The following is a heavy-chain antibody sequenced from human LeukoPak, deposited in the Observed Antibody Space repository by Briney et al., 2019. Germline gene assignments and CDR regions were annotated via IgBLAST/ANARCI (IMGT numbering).Heavy chain of an antibody. CDR2: ISSSSSYI. CDR3: ARDRGYNGPAEDY. Sequence: GGSLRLSCAASGFTFSSYSMNWVRQAPGKGLEWVSSISSSSSYIYYADSVKGRFTISRDNAKNSLYLLMNSLRAEDTAVYYCARDRGYNGPAEDYWGQGTLVTVSS. V-gene: IGHV3-21*01. J-gene: IGHJ4*02. CDR1: GFTFSSYS. D-gene: IGHD5-12*01.